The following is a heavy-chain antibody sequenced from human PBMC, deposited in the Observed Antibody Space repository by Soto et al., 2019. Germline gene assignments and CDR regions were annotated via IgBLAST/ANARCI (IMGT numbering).Heavy chain of an antibody. D-gene: IGHD3-3*02. V-gene: IGHV4-4*02. CDR3: AARHFWSGPWTHTRLDY. CDR2: ISHSGST. CDR1: ADSINISHW. Sequence: PSDTLSLTCAVSADSINISHWWNRVRQPPGKGLEWIGQISHSGSTNYNPSLTSRVTISVDKSKNHFSLKLTSVTAADTAVYYCAARHFWSGPWTHTRLDYWGQGXLVTVSS. J-gene: IGHJ4*02.